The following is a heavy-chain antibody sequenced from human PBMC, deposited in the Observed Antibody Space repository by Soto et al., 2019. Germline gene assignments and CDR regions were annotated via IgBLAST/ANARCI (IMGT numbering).Heavy chain of an antibody. J-gene: IGHJ4*02. V-gene: IGHV4-30-4*08. D-gene: IGHD3-10*01. CDR1: DGSISNYH. CDR3: GRVGGFGATTIDY. CDR2: IYYSGST. Sequence: SEMLSVTCSVSDGSISNYHCRWIRQPPGKGLEWIGYIYYSGSTYYNPSLKSRVTISVDTSKNQFSLKLSSVTAADTAVYYCGRVGGFGATTIDYSGQRTLVTVSS.